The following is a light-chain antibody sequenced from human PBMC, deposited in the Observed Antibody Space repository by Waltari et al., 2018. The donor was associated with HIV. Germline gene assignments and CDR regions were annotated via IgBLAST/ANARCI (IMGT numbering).Light chain of an antibody. CDR1: RSDIGAYNY. CDR2: RVK. V-gene: IGLV2-14*01. J-gene: IGLJ1*01. CDR3: SSYTTSNTYV. Sequence: QSITFSCTGTRSDIGAYNYVSWYQKHPDKAPKVIIYRVKSRPSGVSDRFSGSKSGNTASLTISGLQAEDEADYYCSSYTTSNTYVFGRGTTVSVL.